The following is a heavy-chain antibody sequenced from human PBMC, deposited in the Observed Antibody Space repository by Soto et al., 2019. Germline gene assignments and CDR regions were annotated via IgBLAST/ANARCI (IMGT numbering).Heavy chain of an antibody. J-gene: IGHJ4*02. CDR2: IYPGDSDT. D-gene: IGHD6-6*01. CDR1: GYSFTSYW. Sequence: PGESLKISCKGSGYSFTSYWIGWVRQMPGKGLEWMGIIYPGDSDTRYSPSFQGQVTISADKPISTAYLQWSSLKASDTAMYYCARLPPPLRIAARSPEDYFDYWGQGTLVTVSS. V-gene: IGHV5-51*01. CDR3: ARLPPPLRIAARSPEDYFDY.